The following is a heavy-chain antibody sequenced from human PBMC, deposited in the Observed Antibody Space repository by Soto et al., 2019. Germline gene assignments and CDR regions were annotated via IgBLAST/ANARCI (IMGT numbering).Heavy chain of an antibody. CDR1: GDSVSNDNYY. D-gene: IGHD3-16*01. V-gene: IGHV4-61*03. CDR3: ARSQRGRTAFTFDY. CDR2: IYYSGTT. Sequence: SETLSLTCAVSGDSVSNDNYYWSWIRQPPGKGLEWIGYIYYSGTTNYNSYLKSRLSLSVDMSKNHLSLKLASVTAADTAVYFCARSQRGRTAFTFDYWGQGALVTVS. J-gene: IGHJ4*02.